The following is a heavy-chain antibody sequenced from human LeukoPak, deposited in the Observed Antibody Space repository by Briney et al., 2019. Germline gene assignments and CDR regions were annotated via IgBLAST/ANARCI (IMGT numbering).Heavy chain of an antibody. Sequence: PSETLSLTCSVSGDSISSFYWSWIRQPAGKGLEWIGRIYAIGRPTYNPSLKSRVTLSVDTSKNQLSLKLSSVTAADTAVYYCARDMVRGVKAYLSWFDPWGQGTLVTVSS. CDR3: ARDMVRGVKAYLSWFDP. J-gene: IGHJ5*02. CDR1: GDSISSFY. V-gene: IGHV4-4*07. CDR2: IYAIGRP. D-gene: IGHD3-10*01.